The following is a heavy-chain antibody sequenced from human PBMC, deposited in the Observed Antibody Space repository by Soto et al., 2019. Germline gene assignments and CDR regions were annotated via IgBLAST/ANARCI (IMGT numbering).Heavy chain of an antibody. CDR2: ISYDGTDE. V-gene: IGHV3-30*18. CDR3: EKQESDWNDHFDY. D-gene: IGHD1-1*01. J-gene: IGHJ4*02. Sequence: QVQLVESGGGVVQPGRSLRLSCAASGFSFSSYGMHWVRQAPGKGLEWVAMISYDGTDEYYADSVKGRFTISRDNSKNAVYLQMNTLRAEDTAVYYCEKQESDWNDHFDYWGPGTLVTVSS. CDR1: GFSFSSYG.